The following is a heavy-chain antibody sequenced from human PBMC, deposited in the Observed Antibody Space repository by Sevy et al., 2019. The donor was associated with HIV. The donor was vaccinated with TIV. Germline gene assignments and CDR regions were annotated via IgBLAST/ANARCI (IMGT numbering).Heavy chain of an antibody. CDR2: FDPQDGET. Sequence: ASVKVSCKVSGYTLSQISMHWVRQAPGKRLEWMGSFDPQDGETIYAQKFQSRVTMTEDTSTDTVYMELSSLRSDDTAVYYCATTKDYYDSSGSPFDSWGQGTLVTVSS. CDR3: ATTKDYYDSSGSPFDS. V-gene: IGHV1-24*01. D-gene: IGHD3-22*01. CDR1: GYTLSQIS. J-gene: IGHJ4*02.